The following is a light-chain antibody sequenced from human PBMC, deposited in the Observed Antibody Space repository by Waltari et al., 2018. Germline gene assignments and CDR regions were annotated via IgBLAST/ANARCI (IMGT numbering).Light chain of an antibody. V-gene: IGKV3-15*01. J-gene: IGKJ2*01. Sequence: EIVMTQSPATLSVSQGERATLSCRASQSVGSNLAWYQQKPGQAPRLLLYGASTRATGVPARFIGSGSVTEFTLTIRSLQSEDFAVYYCHQYNSWPRTFGQGTKLEI. CDR1: QSVGSN. CDR2: GAS. CDR3: HQYNSWPRT.